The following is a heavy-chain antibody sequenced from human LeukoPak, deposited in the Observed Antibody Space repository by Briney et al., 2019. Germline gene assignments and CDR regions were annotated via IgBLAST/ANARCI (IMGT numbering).Heavy chain of an antibody. V-gene: IGHV3-30*02. J-gene: IGHJ4*02. CDR1: GFTFSSHG. D-gene: IGHD6-13*01. Sequence: SGGSLRLSCVASGFTFSSHGMHWVRQAPGKGLEWVAFIRYDGSNKYYADSVKGRFTISRDNSKNTLYLQMNSLRAEDTAVYYCASFSLAAAGDFDYWGQGTLVTVSS. CDR2: IRYDGSNK. CDR3: ASFSLAAAGDFDY.